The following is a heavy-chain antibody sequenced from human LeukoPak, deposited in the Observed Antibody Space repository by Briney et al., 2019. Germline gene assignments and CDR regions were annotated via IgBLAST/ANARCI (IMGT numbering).Heavy chain of an antibody. CDR2: IYYSGSI. D-gene: IGHD3-10*01. J-gene: IGHJ5*02. CDR3: ARHEVRGIESWFDP. CDR1: GGSISSYY. V-gene: IGHV4-59*08. Sequence: PSETLSLTCTVSGGSISSYYWSWIRQPPGKGLEWIGYIYYSGSINYNPSLKSRVTISVDTSKNQFSLKLSSVTAADTAVYYCARHEVRGIESWFDPWGQGTLVTVSS.